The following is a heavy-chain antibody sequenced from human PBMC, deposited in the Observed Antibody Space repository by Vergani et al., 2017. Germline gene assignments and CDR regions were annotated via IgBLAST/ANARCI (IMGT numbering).Heavy chain of an antibody. CDR1: GYTFNTYY. J-gene: IGHJ4*02. CDR2: INPSGGHT. Sequence: QVQVVQSGAEVKKSGATVQVSCKTSGYTFNTYYMHWVRQAPGQGLEWMGIINPSGGHTNYAQKFQGRVTMTRDTSTSTVYMELSSLRSEDTAIYYCARGDYGILTGYRYWGQGTLVTVSA. CDR3: ARGDYGILTGYRY. D-gene: IGHD3-9*01. V-gene: IGHV1-46*02.